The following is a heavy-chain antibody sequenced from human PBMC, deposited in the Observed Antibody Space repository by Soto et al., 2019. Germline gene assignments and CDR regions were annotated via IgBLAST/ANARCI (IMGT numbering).Heavy chain of an antibody. CDR2: MSYDGSDK. V-gene: IGHV3-33*05. CDR1: GFTLTYYG. CDR3: AREGSGSAFDY. J-gene: IGHJ4*02. D-gene: IGHD3-10*01. Sequence: QVQLVESGGGVVQPGRSLRVSCAASGFTLTYYGMHWVRQAPGKGLEWVAVMSYDGSDKFYADSVKGRFTISRDISKNTLYLQMNSLGVDDTAVYYCAREGSGSAFDYWGQGTLVTVSS.